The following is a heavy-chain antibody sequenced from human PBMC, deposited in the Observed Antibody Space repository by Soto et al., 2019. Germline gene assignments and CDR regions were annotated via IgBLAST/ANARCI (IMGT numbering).Heavy chain of an antibody. J-gene: IGHJ4*02. D-gene: IGHD2-15*01. Sequence: GGSLRLSCAASGFPFSHFTMTWVRQAPGKGLEWVSGISHSGDASSYADSVKGRFTISRDNSKSSLYLQMDGLRAEDTALYDCARPADDSATNFWGQGTLVTVSS. V-gene: IGHV3-23*01. CDR2: ISHSGDAS. CDR1: GFPFSHFT. CDR3: ARPADDSATNF.